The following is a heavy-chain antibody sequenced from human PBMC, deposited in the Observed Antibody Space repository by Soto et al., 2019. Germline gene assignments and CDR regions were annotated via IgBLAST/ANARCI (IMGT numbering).Heavy chain of an antibody. V-gene: IGHV1-18*04. J-gene: IGHJ6*02. Sequence: EASVKVSCKASGYTFTSYGISWVRQAPGQGLEWMGWISAYNGNTNYAQKLQGRVTMTTDTSTSTAYMELRSLRSDDTAVYYCARMGYCSSTSCYGGMDVWGQGTTVTVSS. CDR3: ARMGYCSSTSCYGGMDV. CDR2: ISAYNGNT. CDR1: GYTFTSYG. D-gene: IGHD2-2*01.